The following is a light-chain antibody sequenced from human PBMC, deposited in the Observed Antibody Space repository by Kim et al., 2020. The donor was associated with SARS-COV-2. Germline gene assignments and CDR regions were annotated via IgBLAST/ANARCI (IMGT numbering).Light chain of an antibody. CDR1: QTVSSSY. Sequence: STGERATHSCRASQTVSSSYLVWYQHKPGQAPRLLSYSGSSRATGIPERFSGSGSGTDFTLTISRLEPEDFAVYYCQHYGTSPPYTFGQGTKLEI. J-gene: IGKJ2*01. CDR3: QHYGTSPPYT. V-gene: IGKV3-20*01. CDR2: SGS.